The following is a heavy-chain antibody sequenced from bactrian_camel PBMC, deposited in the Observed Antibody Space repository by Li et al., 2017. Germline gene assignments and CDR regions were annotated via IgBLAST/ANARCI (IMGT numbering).Heavy chain of an antibody. Sequence: HVQLVESGGGSVQAGGSLRLSCSASGIRFDASKMGWYRQAPGKRCELVSTMSSEGTTYYSDSVKGRFTLSRDGAENTVYLQMNSLKPEDTAMYYCAGDTGGLYCSGGFWGGRMTYRGKGTQVTVS. J-gene: IGHJ7*01. V-gene: IGHV3S53*01. D-gene: IGHD1*01. CDR2: MSSEGTT. CDR1: GIRFDASK.